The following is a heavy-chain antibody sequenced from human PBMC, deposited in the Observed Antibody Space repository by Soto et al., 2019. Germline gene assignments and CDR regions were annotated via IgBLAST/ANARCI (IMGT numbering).Heavy chain of an antibody. J-gene: IGHJ4*02. CDR1: GGSISSYY. Sequence: SETLSLTCTVSGGSISSYYWTWIRQPSGKGLEWIGRIYTSGSTNYNPSLKSRVTLSVDTSKNQFSLKLISVTAADTAVYYCARDLKFGQADYWGQGSQVTVSS. D-gene: IGHD3-10*01. CDR3: ARDLKFGQADY. V-gene: IGHV4-4*07. CDR2: IYTSGST.